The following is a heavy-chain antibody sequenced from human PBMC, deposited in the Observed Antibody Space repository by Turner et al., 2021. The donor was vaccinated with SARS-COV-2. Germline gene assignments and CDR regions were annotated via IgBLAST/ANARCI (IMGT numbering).Heavy chain of an antibody. Sequence: QVKLQESGPGLLKPSQTLSLTRTVSGGSITSGSSFWTWSRQPAGRGLEWIGRIYTSGNTVGIPDYNPSLKSRVSISVDSSKNQFSLKLTSVTAADTAVYHCAKAVPGSGWFDPWGQGSLVTVSS. J-gene: IGHJ5*02. V-gene: IGHV4-61*02. D-gene: IGHD3-10*01. CDR1: GGSITSGSSF. CDR2: IYTSGNTVGIP. CDR3: AKAVPGSGWFDP.